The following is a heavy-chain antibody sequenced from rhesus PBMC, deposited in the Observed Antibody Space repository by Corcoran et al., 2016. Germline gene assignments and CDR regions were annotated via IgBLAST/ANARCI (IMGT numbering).Heavy chain of an antibody. D-gene: IGHD6-31*01. Sequence: QAQLVQSGAAVKKPGASVKLSCKASGYTFPSYSISWVIQAPGQGLEWMGWINPRNGKIGYAQKFQGRVTMTRDTSTSTAYMELSSLRSEDTAVYYCARGGSGWFDYWGQGVLVTVSS. CDR1: GYTFPSYS. V-gene: IGHV1-200*01. CDR2: INPRNGKI. J-gene: IGHJ4*01. CDR3: ARGGSGWFDY.